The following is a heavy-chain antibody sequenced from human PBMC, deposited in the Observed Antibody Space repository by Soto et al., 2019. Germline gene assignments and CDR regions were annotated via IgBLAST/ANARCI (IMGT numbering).Heavy chain of an antibody. CDR2: IIPIFSTT. D-gene: IGHD3-16*01. CDR3: ARETLRLKAQNPNFYGFDG. CDR1: GDTFTAFG. J-gene: IGHJ6*01. V-gene: IGHV1-69*01. Sequence: QVLLVQSGTEVKRPGSSVKVSCKVSGDTFTAFGFSWVRQAPGRGLEWMGVIIPIFSTTTYAQNFRERVNFTEDESSRTGFMEMRTLSTDDTATYFCARETLRLKAQNPNFYGFDGLGQGTTGTLS.